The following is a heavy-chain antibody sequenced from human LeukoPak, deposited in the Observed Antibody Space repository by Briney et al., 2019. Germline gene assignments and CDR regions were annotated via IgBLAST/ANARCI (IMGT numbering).Heavy chain of an antibody. Sequence: SETLSLTCTVSGGSISSGDYYWSWIRQPPGKGLEWIGYIYYSGSTYYNPSLKSRVTTSVDTSKNQFSLKLSSVTAADTAVYYCAREGGGDSTLDYWGQGTLVTVSS. CDR1: GGSISSGDYY. CDR2: IYYSGST. CDR3: AREGGGDSTLDY. J-gene: IGHJ4*02. V-gene: IGHV4-30-4*01. D-gene: IGHD2-21*02.